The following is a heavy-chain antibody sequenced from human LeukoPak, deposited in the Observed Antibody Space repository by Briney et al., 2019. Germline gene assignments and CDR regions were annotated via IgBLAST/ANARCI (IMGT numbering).Heavy chain of an antibody. CDR1: GGSISSSSYY. Sequence: SSETLSLTCTVSGGSISSSSYYWGWIRQPPGKGLEWIGSIYYSGSTYYNPSLKSRVTISVDTSKNQFSLKLSSVTAADTAVYYCARGAGIPATSTRNTYYFDYWGQGTLVTVSS. D-gene: IGHD2-2*01. CDR2: IYYSGST. J-gene: IGHJ4*02. V-gene: IGHV4-39*07. CDR3: ARGAGIPATSTRNTYYFDY.